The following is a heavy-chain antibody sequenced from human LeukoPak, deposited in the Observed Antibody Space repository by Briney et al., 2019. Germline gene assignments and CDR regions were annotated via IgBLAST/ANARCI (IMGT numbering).Heavy chain of an antibody. CDR1: GFTFSSYG. V-gene: IGHV3-33*01. D-gene: IGHD5-18*01. CDR2: IWYDGSNK. CDR3: ARPLSGYSYGYPDY. J-gene: IGHJ4*02. Sequence: GGPLRLSCAASGFTFSSYGMHWVRQAPGKGLEWVAVIWYDGSNKYYADSVKGRFTISRDNSKNTLYLQMNSLRAEDTAVYYCARPLSGYSYGYPDYWGQGTLVTVSS.